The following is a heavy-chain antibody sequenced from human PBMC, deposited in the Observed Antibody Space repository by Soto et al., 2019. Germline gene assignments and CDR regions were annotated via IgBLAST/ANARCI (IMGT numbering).Heavy chain of an antibody. J-gene: IGHJ4*02. CDR1: GGSFSGYY. CDR2: INHSGST. V-gene: IGHV4-34*01. D-gene: IGHD6-19*01. Sequence: QVQLQQWGAGLLKPSETLSLTCAVYGGSFSGYYWSWIRQPPGKGLEWNGEINHSGSTNYNPSLKSRVTISVDTAKNQFSLKLSYVTAADTAVYYCARVAQWLGYYFDSWGQGTLVTVSS. CDR3: ARVAQWLGYYFDS.